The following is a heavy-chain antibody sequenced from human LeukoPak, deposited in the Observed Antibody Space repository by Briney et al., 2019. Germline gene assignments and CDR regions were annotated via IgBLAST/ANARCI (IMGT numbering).Heavy chain of an antibody. D-gene: IGHD3-3*01. CDR1: GFTFSSYA. Sequence: GGSLRLSCAASGFTFSSYAMSWVRQAPGKGLEWVSAISGSGGSTHYADSVKGRFTISRDNSKNTLYLQMNSPRAGDTAVYYCAKGNYDFWSGYPGLSYFDYWGQGTLVTVSS. J-gene: IGHJ4*02. CDR2: ISGSGGST. V-gene: IGHV3-23*01. CDR3: AKGNYDFWSGYPGLSYFDY.